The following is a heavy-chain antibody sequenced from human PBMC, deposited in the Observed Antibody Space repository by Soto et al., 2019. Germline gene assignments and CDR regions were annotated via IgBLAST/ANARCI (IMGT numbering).Heavy chain of an antibody. D-gene: IGHD4-17*01. J-gene: IGHJ4*02. Sequence: QVQLVQSGAEVKKPGSSVKVSCKASGGTFSSYTINWVRQAPGQGLEWMGRIIHILGIANYAQKFQGRVTITADKSTSTAYMELSSLRSEDTAVYYCARSTDYGDYVDYFDYWGQGTLVTVSS. V-gene: IGHV1-69*02. CDR3: ARSTDYGDYVDYFDY. CDR1: GGTFSSYT. CDR2: IIHILGIA.